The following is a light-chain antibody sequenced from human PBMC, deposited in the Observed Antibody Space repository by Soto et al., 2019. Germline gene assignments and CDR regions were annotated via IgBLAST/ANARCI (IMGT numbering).Light chain of an antibody. Sequence: QSVLTQPASMSGSPGQSITISCTGTSSDVGGYNYVSWYQQHPGKAPKFMIYDVSNRPSGVSNRFSGSKSGNTASLTISGLLAEDEADYYCCTYTTSNTRQIVFGTGTKVTVL. CDR2: DVS. V-gene: IGLV2-14*01. CDR1: SSDVGGYNY. CDR3: CTYTTSNTRQIV. J-gene: IGLJ1*01.